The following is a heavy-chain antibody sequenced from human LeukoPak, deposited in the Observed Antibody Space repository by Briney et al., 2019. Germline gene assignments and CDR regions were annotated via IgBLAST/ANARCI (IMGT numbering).Heavy chain of an antibody. CDR3: VRKFATGD. D-gene: IGHD1-14*01. Sequence: HSGGSLRLSCAASGFTFSSHLMHWVRQAQGKGLVWVSSVKSDGTATNYADSVKGRFTISRDNAKNTLYLQMNSLRVEDTAVYYCVRKFATGDWGQGTLVTVS. V-gene: IGHV3-74*01. CDR2: VKSDGTAT. CDR1: GFTFSSHL. J-gene: IGHJ4*02.